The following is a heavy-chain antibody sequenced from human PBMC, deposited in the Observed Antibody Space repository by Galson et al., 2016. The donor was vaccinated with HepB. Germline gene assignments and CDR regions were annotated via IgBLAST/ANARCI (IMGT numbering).Heavy chain of an antibody. J-gene: IGHJ4*02. D-gene: IGHD1-1*01. Sequence: SLRLSCAASGFDFSGYAMHWVRQTPGKGLEYVSGVRGNGFSTTYADSVKGRFTISRDNSKNTLYLQMSSLRPEDTAVYLCVKGFYGVTGTVHFDYWGQGTLVTVS. CDR3: VKGFYGVTGTVHFDY. CDR2: VRGNGFST. V-gene: IGHV3-64D*06. CDR1: GFDFSGYA.